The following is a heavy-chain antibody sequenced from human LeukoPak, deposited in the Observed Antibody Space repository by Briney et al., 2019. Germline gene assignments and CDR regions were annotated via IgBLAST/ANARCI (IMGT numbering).Heavy chain of an antibody. J-gene: IGHJ6*03. Sequence: ASVKVSCKASGYTFTSYDINWVRQATGQGLEWMGWMNRNSGNTGYAQKFQGRVTMTRNTSISTAYMELSSLRSEDTAVYYCARCGYDFWSGYLNYYYYYMDVWGKGTTVTVSS. D-gene: IGHD3-3*01. CDR3: ARCGYDFWSGYLNYYYYYMDV. V-gene: IGHV1-8*01. CDR2: MNRNSGNT. CDR1: GYTFTSYD.